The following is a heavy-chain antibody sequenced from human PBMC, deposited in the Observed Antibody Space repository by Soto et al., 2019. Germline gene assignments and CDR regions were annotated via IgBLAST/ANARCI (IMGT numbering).Heavy chain of an antibody. Sequence: PSETLSLTCTVSGGSISSGDYYWSWIRQPPGKGLEWIGYIYYSGSTYYNPSLKSRVTISVDTSKNQFSLKLSSVTAADTAVYYCARVFAFGGGTRYYYYYGMDVWGQGTTVTVSS. V-gene: IGHV4-30-4*02. CDR1: GGSISSGDYY. CDR3: ARVFAFGGGTRYYYYYGMDV. J-gene: IGHJ6*02. CDR2: IYYSGST. D-gene: IGHD3-16*01.